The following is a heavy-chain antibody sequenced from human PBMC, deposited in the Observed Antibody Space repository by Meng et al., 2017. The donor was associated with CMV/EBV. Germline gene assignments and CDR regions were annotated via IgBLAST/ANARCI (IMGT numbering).Heavy chain of an antibody. CDR3: ARVTSRVAGAFDY. CDR1: GGSISSGDYY. Sequence: QGQLQESGPVLVNPPPTLSLPCIVSGGSISSGDYYWSWIRQPPGKGLEWIGYIYYSGSTYYNPSLKSRVTISVDTSKNQFSLKLSSVTAADTAVYYCARVTSRVAGAFDYWGQGTLVTVSS. J-gene: IGHJ4*02. CDR2: IYYSGST. V-gene: IGHV4-30-4*08. D-gene: IGHD1-14*01.